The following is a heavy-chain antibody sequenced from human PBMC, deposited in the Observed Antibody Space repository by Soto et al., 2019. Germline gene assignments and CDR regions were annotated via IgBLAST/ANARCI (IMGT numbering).Heavy chain of an antibody. CDR3: ATGPYDSSGYYYFHY. V-gene: IGHV3-23*01. D-gene: IGHD3-22*01. CDR2: ISTGGDST. J-gene: IGHJ4*02. CDR1: VFTFSSFA. Sequence: GSLRLSCAASVFTFSSFAMNWVRLAPGEGLEWVSAISTGGDSTFYAGSVKGRFAISRDNSKNTLYLQMNSLRVEDTAVYYCATGPYDSSGYYYFHYWGQGTQFTVAS.